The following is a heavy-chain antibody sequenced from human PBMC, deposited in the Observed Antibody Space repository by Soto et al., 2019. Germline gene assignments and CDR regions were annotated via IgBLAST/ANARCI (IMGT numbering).Heavy chain of an antibody. D-gene: IGHD6-19*01. CDR2: ISGSGGAT. Sequence: EVQLLESGGGLVQPGGSLRLSCAASGFAFSNYAMSWVRQAPGKGLEWVSAISGSGGATYYADSVKGRFTISRHNSENRLYLQMNSLRAEDTALYNCAKSRAVADAFDIWGQGTMVTVSS. J-gene: IGHJ3*02. CDR1: GFAFSNYA. V-gene: IGHV3-23*01. CDR3: AKSRAVADAFDI.